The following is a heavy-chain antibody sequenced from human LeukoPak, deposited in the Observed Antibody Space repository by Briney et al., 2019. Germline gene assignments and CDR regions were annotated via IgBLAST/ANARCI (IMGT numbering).Heavy chain of an antibody. CDR1: GGSISSSSYY. J-gene: IGHJ5*02. Sequence: PSETLSLTCTVSGGSISSSSYYWGWIRQPPGKGLEWIGSIYYSGSTYYNPSLKSRVTISVDTSKNQFSLKLSSVTAADTAVYYCARDASVRYFDWLLVGGYEFDPWGQGTLVTVSS. V-gene: IGHV4-39*07. D-gene: IGHD3-9*01. CDR2: IYYSGST. CDR3: ARDASVRYFDWLLVGGYEFDP.